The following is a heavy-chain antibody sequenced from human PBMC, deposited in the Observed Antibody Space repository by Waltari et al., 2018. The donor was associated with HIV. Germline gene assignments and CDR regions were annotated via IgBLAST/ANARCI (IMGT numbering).Heavy chain of an antibody. V-gene: IGHV4-34*02. CDR2: VNHVGTP. D-gene: IGHD3-10*01. CDR1: GTSFTGHY. CDR3: ASGLSSGKSVDY. J-gene: IGHJ4*02. Sequence: QVQLQQWGAGLLKPSETLSLTCAVFGTSFTGHYWTWIRQPPGKGLEWVWAVNHVGTPNHTPSLKLRVTISVDTSNNHFSLKLNSVTAADTAVYFCASGLSSGKSVDYWGQGTLVTVSS.